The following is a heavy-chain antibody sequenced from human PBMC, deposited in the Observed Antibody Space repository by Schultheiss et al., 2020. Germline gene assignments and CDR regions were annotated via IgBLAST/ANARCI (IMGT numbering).Heavy chain of an antibody. J-gene: IGHJ6*02. V-gene: IGHV3-7*03. CDR1: GFTFSSYG. CDR3: ARDDGAGFRPRIPYYYYYYGMDV. D-gene: IGHD3-10*01. Sequence: GGSLRLSCAASGFTFSSYGMHWVRQAPGKGLEWVASINGDGTEKYYVDSVKGRFSISRDNAKKSLYLQMNSLRAEDTAVYYCARDDGAGFRPRIPYYYYYYGMDVWGQGTTVTGSS. CDR2: INGDGTEK.